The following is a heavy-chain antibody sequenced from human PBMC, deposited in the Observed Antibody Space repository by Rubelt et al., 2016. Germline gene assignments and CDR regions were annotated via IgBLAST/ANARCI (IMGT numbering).Heavy chain of an antibody. Sequence: EVQLVESGGGLVQPGGSLRLSCAASGFTFSSSSMNWVRQAPGKGLEWVSYISGNSGNIYYADSVKGRFTISRDNAKSSLYLQMNSLRAEDTAVYHCARDEGYSYGVSLDYWGQGTLVTVSS. CDR1: GFTFSSSS. CDR2: ISGNSGNI. D-gene: IGHD5-18*01. V-gene: IGHV3-48*01. J-gene: IGHJ4*02. CDR3: ARDEGYSYGVSLDY.